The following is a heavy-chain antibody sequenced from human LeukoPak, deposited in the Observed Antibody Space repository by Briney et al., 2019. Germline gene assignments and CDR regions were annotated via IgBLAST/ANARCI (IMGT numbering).Heavy chain of an antibody. Sequence: GASVKVSCKASGYTFTGYYMHWVRQAPGQGLEWMGWINPNSGGTNYAQKFQGRVTMTRDTSISTAYMELSRLRSDDTAVYYCARDHQLGRRSAFDIWGQGTMVTVCS. J-gene: IGHJ3*02. CDR2: INPNSGGT. V-gene: IGHV1-2*02. CDR1: GYTFTGYY. CDR3: ARDHQLGRRSAFDI. D-gene: IGHD6-6*01.